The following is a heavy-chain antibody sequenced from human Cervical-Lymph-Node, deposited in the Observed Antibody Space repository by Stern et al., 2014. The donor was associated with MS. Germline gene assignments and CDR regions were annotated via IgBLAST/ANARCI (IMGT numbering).Heavy chain of an antibody. V-gene: IGHV1-69*01. CDR2: IIPVSGTP. D-gene: IGHD2-15*01. J-gene: IGHJ5*02. CDR1: GGTFSTYG. Sequence: QVQLVQSGAEVKKPGSSVKVSCEASGGTFSTYGFSWVRQAPGQGLEWMGGIIPVSGTPKYAHNFQGRLTITADESTATVYMELSSLRSEDSAVFYCARDHYIDFSGNSFDPWGQGTLVTVSS. CDR3: ARDHYIDFSGNSFDP.